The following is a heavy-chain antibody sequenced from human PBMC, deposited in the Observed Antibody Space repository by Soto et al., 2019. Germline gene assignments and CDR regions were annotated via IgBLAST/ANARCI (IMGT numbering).Heavy chain of an antibody. V-gene: IGHV1-69*01. CDR1: GGTFSSYA. CDR2: IIPIFGTA. Sequence: QVQLVQSGAEVKKPGSSVKVSCKASGGTFSSYAISWVRQAPGQVLEWMGGIIPIFGTANYAQKFQGRVTITADESTSTAYMELSSLRSEDTAVYYCARRCSGGSCSRGPTDYWGQGTLVTVSS. D-gene: IGHD2-15*01. CDR3: ARRCSGGSCSRGPTDY. J-gene: IGHJ4*02.